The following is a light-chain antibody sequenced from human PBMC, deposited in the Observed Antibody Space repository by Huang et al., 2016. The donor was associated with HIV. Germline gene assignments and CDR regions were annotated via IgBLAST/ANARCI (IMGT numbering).Light chain of an antibody. CDR1: HDISEY. V-gene: IGKV1-16*01. Sequence: DIQMTQSPSSLSASVGDTVTITCRASHDISEYLAWFQQKTGQAPTSLIYSSSTLHPGVPSRFSGSGSGTRFTLTINSLQPEDFATYYCQQYDNYPRTFGQGTKVDIK. J-gene: IGKJ2*01. CDR3: QQYDNYPRT. CDR2: SSS.